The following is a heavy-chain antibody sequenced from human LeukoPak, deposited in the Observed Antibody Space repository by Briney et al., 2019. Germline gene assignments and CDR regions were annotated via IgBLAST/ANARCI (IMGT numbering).Heavy chain of an antibody. CDR3: ARSVVTDPLRHYYYYMDV. D-gene: IGHD4-23*01. CDR2: IIPIFVTS. J-gene: IGHJ6*03. CDR1: GGTFSSYA. Sequence: GASVKVSCKASGGTFSSYAISWVRQAPGQGLGWMGGIIPIFVTSNYAQKFQGRVTITTDESTSTAYMELSSLRSEDTAVYYCARSVVTDPLRHYYYYMDVWGKGTTVTVSS. V-gene: IGHV1-69*05.